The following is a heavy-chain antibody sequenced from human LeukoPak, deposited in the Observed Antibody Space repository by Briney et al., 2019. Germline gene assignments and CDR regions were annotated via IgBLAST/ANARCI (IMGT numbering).Heavy chain of an antibody. CDR3: ARAANWFDP. CDR2: INYSGST. Sequence: SETLSLTCTVSGGSISFYYWSWIRQPPGKGLEWIGNINYSGSTNYNPSLKSRVTTSVDTSKNQFSLKLSSVTAADTAVYYCARAANWFDPWGQGTLVTVSS. J-gene: IGHJ5*02. CDR1: GGSISFYY. V-gene: IGHV4-59*01.